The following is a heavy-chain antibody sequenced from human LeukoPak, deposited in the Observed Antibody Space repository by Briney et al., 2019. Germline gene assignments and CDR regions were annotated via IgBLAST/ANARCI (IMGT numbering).Heavy chain of an antibody. CDR1: AFIFSGHW. D-gene: IGHD3-16*01. CDR3: TRRLDD. Sequence: GGSLRLSCEGSAFIFSGHWMNWVCQAPGKGLEWVANIKHDESEKNYLDSVKGRFTISRDNAQNSLYLQMNGLRVEDTAVYYCTRRLDDWGQGTLVTVSS. V-gene: IGHV3-7*01. J-gene: IGHJ4*02. CDR2: IKHDESEK.